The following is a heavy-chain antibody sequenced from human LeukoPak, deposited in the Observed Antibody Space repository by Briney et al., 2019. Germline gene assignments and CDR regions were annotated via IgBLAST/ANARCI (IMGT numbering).Heavy chain of an antibody. Sequence: ASVKVSCKASGYTFTSYGISWVRQATGQGLEWMGWMNPNSGNTGYAQKFQGRVTMTRNTSISTAYMELSSLRSEDTAVYYCATKGTFNPGPYGESLGYWGQGTLVTVSS. CDR3: ATKGTFNPGPYGESLGY. J-gene: IGHJ4*02. V-gene: IGHV1-8*02. CDR2: MNPNSGNT. D-gene: IGHD4-17*01. CDR1: GYTFTSYG.